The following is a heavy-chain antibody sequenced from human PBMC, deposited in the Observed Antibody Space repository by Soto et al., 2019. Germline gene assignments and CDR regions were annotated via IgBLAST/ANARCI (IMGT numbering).Heavy chain of an antibody. J-gene: IGHJ6*02. D-gene: IGHD6-13*01. Sequence: PGGSLRLSCAGSGFTFSDPWMNWVRQVPGKGLEWVGRVYTKAHGGAADHAAPVKGRFTISRDDSKNMLYLQMNSLKTEDTAVYYCTTGLSAADTGGIDVWGQGTTVTVSS. CDR1: GFTFSDPW. CDR3: TTGLSAADTGGIDV. V-gene: IGHV3-15*07. CDR2: VYTKAHGGAA.